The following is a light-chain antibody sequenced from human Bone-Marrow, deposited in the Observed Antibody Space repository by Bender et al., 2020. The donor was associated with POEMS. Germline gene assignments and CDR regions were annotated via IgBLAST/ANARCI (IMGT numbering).Light chain of an antibody. V-gene: IGLV2-14*02. Sequence: QSALTQPASVSGSPGQSITISCTGTYSDVGGYNLVSWYQQYPGKAPQLIIFDVTERPSGVSNRFSGSKSGKTASLTISGLQAEDEADYYCCSYTTSNTRVFGGGTKVTVL. CDR1: YSDVGGYNL. CDR3: CSYTTSNTRV. J-gene: IGLJ3*02. CDR2: DVT.